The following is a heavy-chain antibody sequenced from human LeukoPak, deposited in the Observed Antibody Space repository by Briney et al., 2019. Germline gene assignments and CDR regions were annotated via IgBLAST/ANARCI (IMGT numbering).Heavy chain of an antibody. CDR1: GGSVSSGSYY. CDR2: IYYSGST. V-gene: IGHV4-61*01. D-gene: IGHD4-23*01. Sequence: SETLSLTCTVSGGSVSSGSYYWSWIRQPPGKGLEWIGFIYYSGSTNYNPSLKSRVTISVDTSKNQFSLKLTSVTAADTAMYYCARVPTGLYGGYYYYTMDVWGQGTTVTVSS. J-gene: IGHJ6*02. CDR3: ARVPTGLYGGYYYYTMDV.